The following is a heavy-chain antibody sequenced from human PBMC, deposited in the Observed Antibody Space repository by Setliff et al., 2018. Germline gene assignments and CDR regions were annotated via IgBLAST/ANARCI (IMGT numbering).Heavy chain of an antibody. J-gene: IGHJ5*02. V-gene: IGHV1-8*02. CDR3: ARVRSSSWLVVNWFDP. CDR2: MSPNSGNT. D-gene: IGHD6-13*01. Sequence: ASVKVSCKASGYTFTSYDINWVRQATGQGLEWMGWMSPNSGNTGYAQKFQGRVTMTRNNSISTAYMELSRLRSDDTAVYYCARVRSSSWLVVNWFDPWGQGTLVTVSS. CDR1: GYTFTSYD.